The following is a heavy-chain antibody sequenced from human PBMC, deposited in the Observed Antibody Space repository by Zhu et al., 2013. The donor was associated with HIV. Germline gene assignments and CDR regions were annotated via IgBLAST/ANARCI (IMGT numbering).Heavy chain of an antibody. Sequence: EVQLVESGGGLIQPGGSLRLSCAASGFTVSNNYMSWVRQAPGKGLEWVSVIYRGGSTYYADSVKGRFTISRDNSKNTVYLQMNSLRAEDTAVYYCARSRLGIIMYDFDFWGQGTLVTVSS. CDR1: GFTVSNNY. J-gene: IGHJ4*02. CDR2: IYRGGST. D-gene: IGHD2-8*01. V-gene: IGHV3-53*01. CDR3: ARSRLGIIMYDFDF.